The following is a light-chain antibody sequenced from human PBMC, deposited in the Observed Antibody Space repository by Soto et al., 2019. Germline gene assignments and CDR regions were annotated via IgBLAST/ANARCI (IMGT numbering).Light chain of an antibody. V-gene: IGLV1-47*01. CDR3: ASWDDSLSAEV. CDR2: RNN. CDR1: TSHLGRNY. J-gene: IGLJ1*01. Sequence: QSVLTQPPSTSGTPGQRVTISCSGSTSHLGRNYVYWYQQFPGTAPKILIYRNNQRTSGVPDRFSGSRSDTSASLAIRGLRSEDEAYYFCASWDDSLSAEVFGTWTKLTVL.